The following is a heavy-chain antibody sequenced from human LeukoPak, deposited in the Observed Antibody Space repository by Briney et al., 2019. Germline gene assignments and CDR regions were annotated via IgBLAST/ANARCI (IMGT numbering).Heavy chain of an antibody. J-gene: IGHJ4*02. CDR3: ARVGGYCTDGVCYKGVMDY. CDR1: GGSISSYY. V-gene: IGHV4-59*01. Sequence: PSETLFLTCTVSGGSISSYYWSWVRQPPGKGLEWIGYIYYNGSTNYNPSLKSRVTISVDTSKNQFSLKLSSVTAADTAVYYCARVGGYCTDGVCYKGVMDYWGQGTLVIVSS. D-gene: IGHD2-8*01. CDR2: IYYNGST.